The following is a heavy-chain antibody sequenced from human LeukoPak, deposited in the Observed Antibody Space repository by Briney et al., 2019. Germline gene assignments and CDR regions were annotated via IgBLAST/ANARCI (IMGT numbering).Heavy chain of an antibody. CDR2: INHSGST. J-gene: IGHJ4*02. CDR1: GGSFSGYY. Sequence: SETLSLTCAVYGGSFSGYYWSWIRQPPGKGLEWIGEINHSGSTNYNPSLKSRVTISVDTSKHQFSLKLSSVTAADTAVYYCARGGKYSSGWSIYWGQGTLVTVSS. CDR3: ARGGKYSSGWSIY. V-gene: IGHV4-34*01. D-gene: IGHD6-19*01.